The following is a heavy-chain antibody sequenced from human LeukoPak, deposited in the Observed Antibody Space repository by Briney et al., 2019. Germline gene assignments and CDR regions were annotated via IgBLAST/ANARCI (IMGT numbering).Heavy chain of an antibody. Sequence: GGSLRLSCVASGFTFSTFAMNWVRQAPGKGLEWVSTISETGRSTYYADPVKGQFTNSRDNSKNTLYLQMNSLRAEDTAVYYCAKDRGYSYGISEYWGQGTLVTVSS. CDR2: ISETGRST. CDR3: AKDRGYSYGISEY. J-gene: IGHJ4*02. V-gene: IGHV3-23*01. D-gene: IGHD5-18*01. CDR1: GFTFSTFA.